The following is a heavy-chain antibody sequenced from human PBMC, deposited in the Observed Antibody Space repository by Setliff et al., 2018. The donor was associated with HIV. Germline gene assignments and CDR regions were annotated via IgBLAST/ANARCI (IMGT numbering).Heavy chain of an antibody. J-gene: IGHJ6*03. CDR3: ARALIYCTNGVCYHYYYMDV. CDR1: GYTFTSYG. D-gene: IGHD2-8*01. V-gene: IGHV1-18*01. Sequence: SVKVSCKASGYTFTSYGISWVRQAPGQGLEWMGWISAYNGNTNYAQKLQGRVTMTTDTSTSTAYMELRSLRSDDTAVYYCARALIYCTNGVCYHYYYMDVWGKGTTVTVSS. CDR2: ISAYNGNT.